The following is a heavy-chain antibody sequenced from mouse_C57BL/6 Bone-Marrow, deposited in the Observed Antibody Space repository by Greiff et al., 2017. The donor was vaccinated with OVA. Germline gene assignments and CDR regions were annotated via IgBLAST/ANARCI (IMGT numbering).Heavy chain of an antibody. V-gene: IGHV1-64*01. CDR1: GYTFTSYW. CDR2: IHPNSGST. D-gene: IGHD4-1*01. J-gene: IGHJ2*01. CDR3: ASGWDGGVDY. Sequence: QVQLQQPGAELVKPGASVKLSCKASGYTFTSYWMHWVKQRPGQGLEWIGMIHPNSGSTNYNEKFKSKATLTVDKASSTADMQLRSLTSEDSAVYYCASGWDGGVDYWGQGTTLTVSA.